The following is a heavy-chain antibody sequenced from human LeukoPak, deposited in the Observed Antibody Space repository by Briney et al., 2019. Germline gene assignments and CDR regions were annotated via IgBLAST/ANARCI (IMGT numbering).Heavy chain of an antibody. CDR2: ISSSGSTI. CDR1: GFTLSDYY. Sequence: GGSLRLSCAASGFTLSDYYMSWIRQAPGKGLEWVSYISSSGSTIYYADSVKGRFTISRDNAKNSLYLQMNSLRAEDTAVYYCARDYYDSSGYSPFDYWGQGTLVTVSS. J-gene: IGHJ4*02. V-gene: IGHV3-11*01. CDR3: ARDYYDSSGYSPFDY. D-gene: IGHD3-22*01.